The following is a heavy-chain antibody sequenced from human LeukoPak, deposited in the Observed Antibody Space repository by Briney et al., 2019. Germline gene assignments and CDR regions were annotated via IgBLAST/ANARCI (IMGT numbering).Heavy chain of an antibody. J-gene: IGHJ4*02. CDR1: GGSISSYY. CDR3: ARGAYCSNGVCSFDY. CDR2: IYYSGST. D-gene: IGHD2-8*01. V-gene: IGHV4-59*01. Sequence: PSETLSLTCTVSGGSISSYYWSWIRQPPGKGLEWIGYIYYSGSTNYNPSLKSRVTISVDTSKNQFSLRLSSVTAADTAVYYCARGAYCSNGVCSFDYWGQGILVTVSS.